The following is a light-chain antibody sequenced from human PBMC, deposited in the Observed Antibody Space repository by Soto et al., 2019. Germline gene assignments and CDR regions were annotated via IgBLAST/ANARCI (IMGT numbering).Light chain of an antibody. CDR2: LGS. Sequence: EIVMTQSPLSLPVTPGEPASISCRSSQSLLHSNGHTFLTWYVQKPGQSPQLLIYLGSYRASGVPDRFSGTGSGIDFTLKISRVEAEDVGIYYCKQGLQVPLTFGGGTRVEI. CDR3: KQGLQVPLT. CDR1: QSLLHSNGHTF. V-gene: IGKV2-28*01. J-gene: IGKJ4*01.